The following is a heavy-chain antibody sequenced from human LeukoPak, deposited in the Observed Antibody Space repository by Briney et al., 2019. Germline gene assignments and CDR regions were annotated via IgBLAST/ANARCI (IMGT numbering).Heavy chain of an antibody. CDR3: ASDYSGGAFDI. CDR2: IYYSGST. D-gene: IGHD2-21*01. V-gene: IGHV4-59*01. J-gene: IGHJ3*02. CDR1: GGSISSYY. Sequence: SETLSLTCTVSGGSISSYYWSWIRQPPGKGLEWIGYIYYSGSTNYNPSLKGRVTISVDTSKNQFSLKLSSVTAADTAVYYCASDYSGGAFDIWGQGTTVTISS.